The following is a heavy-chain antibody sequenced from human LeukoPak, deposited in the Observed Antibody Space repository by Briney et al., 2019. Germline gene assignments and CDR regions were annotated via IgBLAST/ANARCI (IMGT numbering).Heavy chain of an antibody. J-gene: IGHJ4*02. CDR2: IYYSGST. CDR3: ARGTRIQLWPYYFDY. Sequence: SETLSLTCTVSGGSISSSSYYWGWVRQPPGKGLEWIGSIYYSGSTYYNPSLKSRVTISVDTSKNQFSLKLSSVTAADTAVYYCARGTRIQLWPYYFDYWGQGTLVTVSS. CDR1: GGSISSSSYY. V-gene: IGHV4-39*07. D-gene: IGHD5-18*01.